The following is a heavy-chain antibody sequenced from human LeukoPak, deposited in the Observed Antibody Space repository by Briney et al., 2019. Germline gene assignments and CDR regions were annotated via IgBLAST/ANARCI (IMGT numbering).Heavy chain of an antibody. D-gene: IGHD1-1*01. J-gene: IGHJ4*02. CDR2: ISGSGGST. Sequence: GGSLRLSCAASGFTFSGYAMSWLRQAPGKGLEWVSAISGSGGSTYYADSVKGRFTISRDNSKNTLYLQMNSLRAEDTAVYYCAKDQWYNCNDASYFHYWGQGTLVTVSS. CDR1: GFTFSGYA. CDR3: AKDQWYNCNDASYFHY. V-gene: IGHV3-23*01.